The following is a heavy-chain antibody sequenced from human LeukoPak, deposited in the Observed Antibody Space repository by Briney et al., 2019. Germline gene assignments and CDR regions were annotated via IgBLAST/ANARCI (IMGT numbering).Heavy chain of an antibody. D-gene: IGHD6-13*01. V-gene: IGHV4-34*01. Sequence: SETLSLTCAVYGGSFSGYFWTWIRQAPGKGLEWIGEINHSGTTNYNPSLKSRVTISVDKSKNQFSLELSSVTAADTAVYYCARKIEEQQLVNFDYWGQGTLVTVSP. CDR2: INHSGTT. J-gene: IGHJ4*02. CDR1: GGSFSGYF. CDR3: ARKIEEQQLVNFDY.